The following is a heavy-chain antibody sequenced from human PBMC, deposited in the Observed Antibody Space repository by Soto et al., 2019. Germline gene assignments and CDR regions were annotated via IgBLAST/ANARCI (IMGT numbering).Heavy chain of an antibody. CDR1: GYTFTSYG. V-gene: IGHV1-18*01. CDR3: ATVDVDTAMVINDY. J-gene: IGHJ4*02. D-gene: IGHD5-18*01. CDR2: ISAYNGNT. Sequence: ASVKLSCKASGYTFTSYGISWVRQAPGQGLEWMGWISAYNGNTNYAQKLQGRVTMTTDTSTSTAYMELRSLRSDDTAVYYCATVDVDTAMVINDYWGQGTLVTVSS.